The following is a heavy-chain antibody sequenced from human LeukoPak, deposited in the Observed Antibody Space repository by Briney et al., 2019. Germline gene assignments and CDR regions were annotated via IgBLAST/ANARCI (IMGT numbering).Heavy chain of an antibody. Sequence: PSETLSLTCTVSGGSISSSSYYWGWIRHPPGKGLEWIGNINYSGSTNYNPSLKSRVTISVDTSKNQFSLKLSSVTAADTAVYYCARERSGSSSFDYWGQGTLVTVSS. CDR2: INYSGST. D-gene: IGHD1-26*01. J-gene: IGHJ4*02. CDR3: ARERSGSSSFDY. CDR1: GGSISSSSYY. V-gene: IGHV4-61*01.